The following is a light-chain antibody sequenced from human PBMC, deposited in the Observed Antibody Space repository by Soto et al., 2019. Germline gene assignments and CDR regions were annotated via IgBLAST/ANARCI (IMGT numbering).Light chain of an antibody. CDR3: QHSNSYPPT. Sequence: DIQSTQSPSTLSGSVGDRVTITCRASQTISSWLAWYQHKPGKAPKLLIYKASTLQSGVPSRFSGSGSGTEFTLTISSLQPDDFATYYCQHSNSYPPTFGQGTKVDIK. V-gene: IGKV1-5*03. CDR2: KAS. CDR1: QTISSW. J-gene: IGKJ1*01.